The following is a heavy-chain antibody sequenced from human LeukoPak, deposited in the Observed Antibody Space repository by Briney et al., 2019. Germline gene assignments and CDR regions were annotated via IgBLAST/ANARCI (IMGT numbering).Heavy chain of an antibody. Sequence: PSETLSLTCAVYGGSFSGYYWSWIRQPPGKGLEWIGEINHSGSTNYNPSLKSRVTISVDTSKNQFSLKLSSVTAADTAVYYCARGYSQQLVAVFWGYYYYMDVWGKGTTVTVSS. J-gene: IGHJ6*03. V-gene: IGHV4-34*01. CDR1: GGSFSGYY. CDR3: ARGYSQQLVAVFWGYYYYMDV. CDR2: INHSGST. D-gene: IGHD6-13*01.